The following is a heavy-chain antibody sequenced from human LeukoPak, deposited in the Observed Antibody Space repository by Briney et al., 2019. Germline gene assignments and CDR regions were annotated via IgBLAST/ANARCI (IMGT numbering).Heavy chain of an antibody. CDR3: ARGTYYDFWSGYWYYFDY. CDR2: IYYTGST. D-gene: IGHD3-3*01. Sequence: PSETLSLTCTVSGGSMSTYYWGWVRQAPGKGLEWIGYIYYTGSTNYNPSLKSRVTISVDTSKNQFSLRLSSVTAADTAVYYCARGTYYDFWSGYWYYFDYWGQGTLVTVSS. CDR1: GGSMSTYY. J-gene: IGHJ4*02. V-gene: IGHV4-59*12.